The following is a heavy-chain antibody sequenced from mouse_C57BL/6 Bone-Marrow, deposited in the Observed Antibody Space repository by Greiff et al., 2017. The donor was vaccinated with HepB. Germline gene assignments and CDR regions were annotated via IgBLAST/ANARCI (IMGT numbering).Heavy chain of an antibody. D-gene: IGHD1-1*01. V-gene: IGHV5-15*01. CDR2: ISNLAYSI. CDR1: GFTFSDYG. Sequence: EVKLMESGGGLVQPGGSLKLSCAASGFTFSDYGMAWVRQAPRKGPEWVAFISNLAYSIYYADTVTGRFTISRENAKNTLYLEMSSLRSEDTAMYYCARQAYYYGSSLYWYFDVWGTGTTVTVSS. J-gene: IGHJ1*03. CDR3: ARQAYYYGSSLYWYFDV.